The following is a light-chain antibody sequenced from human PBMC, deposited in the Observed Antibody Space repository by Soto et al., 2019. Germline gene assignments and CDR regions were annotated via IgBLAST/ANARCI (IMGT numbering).Light chain of an antibody. CDR3: CSYAGSYTWV. J-gene: IGLJ2*01. CDR2: DVS. Sequence: QSALTQPRSVSGSPGQSVNISCTGTSSDVGGYNYVSWYQQHPGKAPKLMIYDVSKRPSGVPERFSGSKSGNTASLTISWLHAEYEDDYYCCSYAGSYTWVFGGGTKLTVL. V-gene: IGLV2-11*01. CDR1: SSDVGGYNY.